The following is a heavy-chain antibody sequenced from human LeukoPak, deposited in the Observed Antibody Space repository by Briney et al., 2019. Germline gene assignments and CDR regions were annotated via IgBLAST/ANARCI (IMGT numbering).Heavy chain of an antibody. D-gene: IGHD3-10*01. J-gene: IGHJ5*02. CDR2: INPSGGTT. Sequence: ASVKVSRKASGYTFTNYYMHWVRQAPGQGLEWMGVINPSGGTTSYAQKFQGRVTMTRDTSTSTVYMELSSLRSEDTAVYYCARAFGSGSYHNPDHWGQGTLVTVSS. CDR3: ARAFGSGSYHNPDH. V-gene: IGHV1-46*01. CDR1: GYTFTNYY.